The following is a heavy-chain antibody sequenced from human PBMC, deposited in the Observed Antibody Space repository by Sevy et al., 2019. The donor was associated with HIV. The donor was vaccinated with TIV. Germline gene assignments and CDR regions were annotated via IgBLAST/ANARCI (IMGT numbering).Heavy chain of an antibody. V-gene: IGHV3-7*03. Sequence: GGSLRLSCAASGFTFSSYWMSWVRQAPGKGLEWVANIKQDGSEKYYVDSVKGRFTISRDNAKNSLYLQMNSLRAEDTAMYYCARATGTTNNGVAYYYYYMDVWGKGTTVTVSS. CDR1: GFTFSSYW. J-gene: IGHJ6*03. CDR3: ARATGTTNNGVAYYYYYMDV. D-gene: IGHD1-7*01. CDR2: IKQDGSEK.